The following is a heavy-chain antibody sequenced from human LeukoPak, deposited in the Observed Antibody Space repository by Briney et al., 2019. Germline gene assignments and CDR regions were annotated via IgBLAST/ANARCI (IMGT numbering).Heavy chain of an antibody. V-gene: IGHV3-23*01. J-gene: IGHJ4*02. CDR2: ISGSGGST. Sequence: GGSLRLSCAASGFTFSSYAMSWVRQAPGEGLEWVSAISGSGGSTYYADSVKGRFTISRDNSKNTLYLQMNSLRAEDTAVYYCAKLENSYGYRFDYWGQGTLVTVSS. CDR3: AKLENSYGYRFDY. CDR1: GFTFSSYA. D-gene: IGHD5-18*01.